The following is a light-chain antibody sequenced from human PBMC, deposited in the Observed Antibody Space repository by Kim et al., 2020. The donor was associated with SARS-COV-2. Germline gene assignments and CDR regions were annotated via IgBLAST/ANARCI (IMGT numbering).Light chain of an antibody. Sequence: SPGERATPSCRARQTIIGNYLAWYQQKPGQAPGLLIYAASSRATDIPVRFSGSGSGTDVTLTISRLEPEDFAVYYCQQYGNSPWTFAQGTKVDIK. CDR2: AAS. J-gene: IGKJ1*01. V-gene: IGKV3-20*01. CDR1: QTIIGNY. CDR3: QQYGNSPWT.